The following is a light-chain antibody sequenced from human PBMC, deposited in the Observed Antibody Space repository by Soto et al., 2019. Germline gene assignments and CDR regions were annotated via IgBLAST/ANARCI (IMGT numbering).Light chain of an antibody. CDR2: AAS. V-gene: IGKV1-8*01. CDR1: QGISSY. J-gene: IGKJ1*01. Sequence: AIRMTQSPSSLSASTGDRVTITCRASQGISSYLAWYQQKPGKAPKLLIYAASTLQSGVPSRFSGSGSGTDFTLTISCLQYEDFETYYCQQYYSYRRTLGQGTKVDIK. CDR3: QQYYSYRRT.